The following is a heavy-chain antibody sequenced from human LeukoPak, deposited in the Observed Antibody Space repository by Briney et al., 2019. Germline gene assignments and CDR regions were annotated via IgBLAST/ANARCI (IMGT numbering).Heavy chain of an antibody. V-gene: IGHV4-4*02. J-gene: IGHJ4*02. D-gene: IGHD3-10*01. CDR1: GGSISSSNW. CDR2: INHSGST. CDR3: ARARWFGVLDY. Sequence: SETLSLTCAVSGGSISSSNWWSWVRQPPGKGLEWIGEINHSGSTNYNPSLKSRVTISVDTSKNQFSLKLSSVTAADTAVYYCARARWFGVLDYWGQGTLVTVSS.